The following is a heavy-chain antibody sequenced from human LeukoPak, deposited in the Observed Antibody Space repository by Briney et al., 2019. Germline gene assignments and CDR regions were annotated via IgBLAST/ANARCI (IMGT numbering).Heavy chain of an antibody. CDR2: INPNSGGT. CDR1: GYTFTGYY. Sequence: ASVKVSCKASGYTFTGYYMHWVRQAPGQGLEWMGWINPNSGGTNYAQKFQGRVTMTRDTSISTAYMELSRLRSDDTAVYYCAREGGDYNYVGHDSFDIWGQGTMVTVSS. D-gene: IGHD5-24*01. J-gene: IGHJ3*02. V-gene: IGHV1-2*02. CDR3: AREGGDYNYVGHDSFDI.